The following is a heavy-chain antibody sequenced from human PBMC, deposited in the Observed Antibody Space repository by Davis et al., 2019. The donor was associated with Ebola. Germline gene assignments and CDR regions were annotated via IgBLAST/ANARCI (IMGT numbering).Heavy chain of an antibody. V-gene: IGHV3-23*01. D-gene: IGHD3-9*01. CDR3: ARDLKFDRYYYYGMDV. J-gene: IGHJ6*02. CDR1: GFTFSSYA. CDR2: ISGSGGST. Sequence: GGSLRLSCTASGFTFSSYAMSWVRQAPGKGLEWVSAISGSGGSTYYADSVKGRFTISRDNAKNSLYLQMNSLRAEDTAVYYCARDLKFDRYYYYGMDVWGQGTTVTVSS.